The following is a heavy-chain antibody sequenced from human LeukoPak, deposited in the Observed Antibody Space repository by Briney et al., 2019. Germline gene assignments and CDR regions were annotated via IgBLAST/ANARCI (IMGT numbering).Heavy chain of an antibody. D-gene: IGHD3-22*01. CDR2: IYYSGAT. CDR1: GDSISRYY. J-gene: IGHJ4*02. Sequence: MTLETLSLTCAVSGDSISRYYWTWIRQPPGKGLEWIGDIYYSGATNYNPSLKSRVTISLDTSKAQFSLKLNSVAAADTAVYYCVRGWGPDYDSSEGYFDYWGQGTPVTVSS. CDR3: VRGWGPDYDSSEGYFDY. V-gene: IGHV4-59*01.